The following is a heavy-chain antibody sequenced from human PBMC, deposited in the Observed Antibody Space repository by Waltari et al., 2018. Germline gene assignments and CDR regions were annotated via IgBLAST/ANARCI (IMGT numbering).Heavy chain of an antibody. CDR2: ISGSGGST. J-gene: IGHJ1*01. CDR3: AKGSRSGPPYEYFQH. D-gene: IGHD3-10*01. V-gene: IGHV3-23*04. CDR1: GFTFSSYA. Sequence: EVQLVESGGGLVQPGGSLRLSCAASGFTFSSYAMSWVRQAPGKGREWVSAISGSGGSTYDADSVKGRFTISRDKSKNTLYLQMNSLRAEDTAVYYCAKGSRSGPPYEYFQHWGQGTLVTVSS.